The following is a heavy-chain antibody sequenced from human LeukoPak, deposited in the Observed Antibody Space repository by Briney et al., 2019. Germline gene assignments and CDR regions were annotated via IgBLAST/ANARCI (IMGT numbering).Heavy chain of an antibody. J-gene: IGHJ4*02. CDR3: ARETLHYYGSGSYYGQGFDY. CDR2: IYSGGST. Sequence: GGSLRLSCAASGFTVSSNYMSWVRQAPGKGLEWVSVIYSGGSTYYADSVKGRFTISRDNSKNTLYLQMNSLRAEDTAVYYCARETLHYYGSGSYYGQGFDYRGQGTLVTVSS. D-gene: IGHD3-10*01. CDR1: GFTVSSNY. V-gene: IGHV3-53*01.